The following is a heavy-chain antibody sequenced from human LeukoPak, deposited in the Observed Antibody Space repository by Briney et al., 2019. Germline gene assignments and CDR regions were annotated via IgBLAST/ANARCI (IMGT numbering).Heavy chain of an antibody. CDR1: GYTFTSYD. CDR2: VNPKSGNT. V-gene: IGHV1-8*03. CDR3: ARGGVEMVRGVRSFDY. D-gene: IGHD3-10*01. J-gene: IGHJ4*02. Sequence: ASVKVSCKASGYTFTSYDINWVRQAPGQGLEWMGWVNPKSGNTGYKQKFQARVTITRDTSITTAYMELSSLTSDDTAVYYCARGGVEMVRGVRSFDYWGQGTLVTVSS.